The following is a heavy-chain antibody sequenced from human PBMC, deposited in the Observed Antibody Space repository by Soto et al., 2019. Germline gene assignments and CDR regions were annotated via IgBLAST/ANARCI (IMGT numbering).Heavy chain of an antibody. CDR1: MS. D-gene: IGHD3-10*01. CDR3: ARFTMIRGELSDHYYGMDV. Sequence: MSVSWIRQPPERALEWLAHIFSTGDEFYSPSLRSRLTISKDTSRGQVVLTMTAVAPVDTATYFCARFTMIRGELSDHYYGMDVWGQGTTVTVSS. J-gene: IGHJ6*02. CDR2: IFSTGDE. V-gene: IGHV2-26*01.